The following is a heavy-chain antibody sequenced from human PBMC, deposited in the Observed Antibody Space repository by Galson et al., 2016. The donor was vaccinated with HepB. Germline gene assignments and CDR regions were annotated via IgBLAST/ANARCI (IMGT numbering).Heavy chain of an antibody. CDR3: AKDSGSYYNDSSGHRRNAFDI. V-gene: IGHV3-9*01. D-gene: IGHD3-22*01. CDR1: GFTLDHYA. J-gene: IGHJ3*02. Sequence: SLRLSCAASGFTLDHYAMHWVRQAPGKGLEWVSGISWNSGSIGYADSVKGRFTISRDNAKNSLYLQMNSLRAEDTALYYCAKDSGSYYNDSSGHRRNAFDIWGQGTMVTVSS. CDR2: ISWNSGSI.